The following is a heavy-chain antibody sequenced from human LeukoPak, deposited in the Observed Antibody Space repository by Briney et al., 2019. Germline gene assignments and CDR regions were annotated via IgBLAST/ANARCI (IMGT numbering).Heavy chain of an antibody. J-gene: IGHJ5*02. V-gene: IGHV1-69*04. CDR3: ARRIAVAGTFDP. CDR2: IIPILGIA. CDR1: GGTFSSYA. D-gene: IGHD6-19*01. Sequence: GASVKVSCKASGGTFSSYAISWVRRAPGQGLEWMGRIIPILGIANYAQKFQGRVTITADKSTSTAYMELSSLRSEDTAVYYCARRIAVAGTFDPWGQGTLVTVSS.